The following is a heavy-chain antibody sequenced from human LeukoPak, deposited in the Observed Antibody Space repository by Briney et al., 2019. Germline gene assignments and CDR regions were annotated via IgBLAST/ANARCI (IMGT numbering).Heavy chain of an antibody. CDR3: ARSLSSAVDNY. V-gene: IGHV3-7*01. CDR1: GFTFSSYA. CDR2: MNVDGSEK. D-gene: IGHD2-2*01. J-gene: IGHJ4*02. Sequence: GGSLRLSCAASGFTFSSYAMSWVRQAPGKGLEWVANMNVDGSEKYYVDSVKGRFTISRDNAKNTVYLQLDSLRADDTAIYYCARSLSSAVDNYWGQGTLVTVSS.